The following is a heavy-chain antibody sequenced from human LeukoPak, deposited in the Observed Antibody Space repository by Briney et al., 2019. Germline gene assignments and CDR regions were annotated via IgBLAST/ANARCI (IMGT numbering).Heavy chain of an antibody. D-gene: IGHD3-10*01. J-gene: IGHJ4*02. V-gene: IGHV3-7*05. CDR2: INQVGSEK. CDR3: ARDHPVRGVVWDY. Sequence: GGSLRLSCAAPGFSFKSHWMSWVRQPPGKGLEWVANINQVGSEKYYVDSVKGRFTISRDNAKNSLYLQMNSLRAEDTAVYYCARDHPVRGVVWDYWGQGTLVTVSS. CDR1: GFSFKSHW.